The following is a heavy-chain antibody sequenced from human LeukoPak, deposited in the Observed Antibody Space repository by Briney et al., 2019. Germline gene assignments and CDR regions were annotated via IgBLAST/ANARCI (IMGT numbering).Heavy chain of an antibody. CDR3: AKDGRVVVAVALDY. D-gene: IGHD2-15*01. J-gene: IGHJ4*02. CDR1: GFTFSSYA. Sequence: GGSLRLSCAASGFTFSSYAMSWVRQAPGKGLAWVSALSGSGSSTYYADSVKGRFTISRDNSKNTLYLQVNSLRAEDTAVYYCAKDGRVVVAVALDYWGQGTLVTVSS. V-gene: IGHV3-23*01. CDR2: LSGSGSST.